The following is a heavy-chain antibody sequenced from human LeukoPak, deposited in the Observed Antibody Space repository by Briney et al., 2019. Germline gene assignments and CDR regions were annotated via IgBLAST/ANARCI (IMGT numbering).Heavy chain of an antibody. CDR1: GFTFSSLW. Sequence: GGSLKLSLEASGFTFSSLWMDWVRRAPGRGLVWVSLINTDGSRRSNAGSVKGRFAMSRDNAKNTLYMQINSLRAEDTPGYYCASWLDSYYDSGKFCFQHWGQGTLVTVSS. V-gene: IGHV3-74*01. CDR2: INTDGSRR. CDR3: ASWLDSYYDSGKFCFQH. D-gene: IGHD3-22*01. J-gene: IGHJ1*01.